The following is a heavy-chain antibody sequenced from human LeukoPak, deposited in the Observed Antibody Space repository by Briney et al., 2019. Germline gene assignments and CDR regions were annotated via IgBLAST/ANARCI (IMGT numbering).Heavy chain of an antibody. CDR3: ERQMGNYDAFDT. V-gene: IGHV4-39*01. CDR1: GGSISSSNYY. J-gene: IGHJ3*02. D-gene: IGHD1-26*01. CDR2: IYYSGST. Sequence: PSETLSLTCTVSGGSISSSNYYWGWIRQPPGKGLEWIGSIYYSGSTYYNPSLKIRVTISVDTSKNQFALKLSSVTASDTDVYYSERQMGNYDAFDTGGQGTMVTVSA.